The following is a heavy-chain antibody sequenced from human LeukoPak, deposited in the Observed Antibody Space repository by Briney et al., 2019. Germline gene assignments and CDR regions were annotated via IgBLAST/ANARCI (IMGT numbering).Heavy chain of an antibody. CDR3: ARDLKRGYSSGRYSWGTGSSNDF. CDR1: GYTFTGYY. Sequence: ASVKVSCKASGYTFTGYYVHWVRQAPGQGLEWMGWINPNSGGTNYAQKFQGRVTMTRDTSISTAYMELSRLRPDDTAVYYCARDLKRGYSSGRYSWGTGSSNDFWGQGTLVTVSS. CDR2: INPNSGGT. J-gene: IGHJ4*02. V-gene: IGHV1-2*02. D-gene: IGHD6-19*01.